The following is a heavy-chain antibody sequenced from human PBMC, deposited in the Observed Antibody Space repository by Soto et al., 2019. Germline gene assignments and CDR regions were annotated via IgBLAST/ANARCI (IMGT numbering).Heavy chain of an antibody. D-gene: IGHD6-6*01. J-gene: IGHJ6*02. CDR2: IKGDGSVT. Sequence: EVQLVESGGGLAQPGGSLRLSCAASGFTFSNFGMSWARQAPGKGLEWVATIKGDGSVTQYVASVEGRFTISRDNAKYSLYLQLNSLRVEDEALYYCVIPTRSVRGMGVWGQGTPVTVSS. V-gene: IGHV3-7*03. CDR1: GFTFSNFG. CDR3: VIPTRSVRGMGV.